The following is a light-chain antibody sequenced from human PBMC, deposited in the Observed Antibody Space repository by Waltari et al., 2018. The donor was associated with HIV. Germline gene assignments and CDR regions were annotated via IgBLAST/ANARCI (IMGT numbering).Light chain of an antibody. Sequence: DIHMNQSPSTLSASVGDRVIIPCRATQSIGQWFAWDQQKPGKAPKLLIDKASSLEGGVPSRFSARASATEVTLTISSLQPDDFATYYCQQYSAYPLTFGGGTKVEIK. CDR1: QSIGQW. J-gene: IGKJ4*01. CDR2: KAS. V-gene: IGKV1-5*03. CDR3: QQYSAYPLT.